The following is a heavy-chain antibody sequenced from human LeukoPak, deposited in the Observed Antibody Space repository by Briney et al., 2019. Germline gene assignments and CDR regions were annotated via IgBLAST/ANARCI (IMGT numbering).Heavy chain of an antibody. CDR3: ARGGRPAAAGYFDY. V-gene: IGHV4-38-2*02. D-gene: IGHD6-13*01. Sequence: SETLSLTCIVSDYSIRSGYFWGWIRLSPGKGLEWIASIYHSGNSYYNPSLKSRVTISVDTSKSQFSLKLSSVTAADTAVYYCARGGRPAAAGYFDYWGQGTLVTVSS. J-gene: IGHJ4*02. CDR2: IYHSGNS. CDR1: DYSIRSGYF.